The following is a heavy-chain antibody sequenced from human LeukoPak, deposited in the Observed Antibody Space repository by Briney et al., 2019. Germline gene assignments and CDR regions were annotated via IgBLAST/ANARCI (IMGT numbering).Heavy chain of an antibody. CDR1: GFTFDDYT. CDR2: ISWDGGST. CDR3: AKDGGYSYGYATVYYFDY. D-gene: IGHD5-18*01. Sequence: GGSLRLSCAASGFTFDDYTMHWVRQAPGKGLEWVSLISWDGGSTYYADSVKGRFTISRDNSKNSLYLQMNSLRTEDTALYYCAKDGGYSYGYATVYYFDYWGQGTLVTVSS. J-gene: IGHJ4*02. V-gene: IGHV3-43*01.